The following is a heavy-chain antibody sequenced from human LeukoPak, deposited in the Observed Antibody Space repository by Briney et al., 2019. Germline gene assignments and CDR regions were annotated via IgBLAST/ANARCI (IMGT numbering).Heavy chain of an antibody. Sequence: PSETLSLTCTVSGGSISSGGYYWSWIRQQPGKGLEWIGHISYSGRTYYNPSLKSRVTISVDTSKNQFSLKLSSVTAADTAVYFFFFKQKTAYEILTGYYPVDAFDIWGQGTMVTVSS. D-gene: IGHD3-9*01. CDR3: FFKQKTAYEILTGYYPVDAFDI. CDR1: GGSISSGGYY. CDR2: ISYSGRT. J-gene: IGHJ3*02. V-gene: IGHV4-31*03.